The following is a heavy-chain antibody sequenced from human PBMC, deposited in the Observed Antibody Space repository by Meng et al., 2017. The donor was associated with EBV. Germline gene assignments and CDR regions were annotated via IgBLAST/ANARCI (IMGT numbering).Heavy chain of an antibody. V-gene: IGHV1-18*01. CDR3: ARVRTFGGVIPPDY. Sequence: VQPGRAGGEVKKPGASVKVSCKASGYTFTSYGISWVRQAPGQGLEWMGWISAYNGNTNYAQKLQGRITMTTDTSTSTAYMELRSLRSDDTAVYYCARVRTFGGVIPPDYWGQGTLVTVSS. CDR1: GYTFTSYG. J-gene: IGHJ4*02. CDR2: ISAYNGNT. D-gene: IGHD3-16*02.